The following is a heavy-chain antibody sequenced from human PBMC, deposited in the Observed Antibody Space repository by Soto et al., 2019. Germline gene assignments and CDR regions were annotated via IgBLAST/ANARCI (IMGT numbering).Heavy chain of an antibody. D-gene: IGHD2-2*01. V-gene: IGHV4-59*01. Sequence: QVQLQESGPGLVKPSETLSLTCTVSGGSISSYYWSWIRQSPGKGLEWIGYIHYSGSTKSNPSLKSRVTISVDTSRNQVSLKLSSVTAAGSAVYFCARARYQLLHPYYYGMDVWGQGTTVTVSS. CDR3: ARARYQLLHPYYYGMDV. CDR1: GGSISSYY. J-gene: IGHJ6*02. CDR2: IHYSGST.